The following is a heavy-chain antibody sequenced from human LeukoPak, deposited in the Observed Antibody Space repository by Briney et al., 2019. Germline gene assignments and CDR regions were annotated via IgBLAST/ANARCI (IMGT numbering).Heavy chain of an antibody. V-gene: IGHV3-23*01. CDR1: GGTFSSYA. CDR3: AKSGLNRFDY. J-gene: IGHJ4*02. CDR2: ISGSGGST. Sequence: GASVKVSCKASGGTFSSYAISWVRQAPGKGLEWVSAISGSGGSTYYADSVKGRFTISRDNSKNTLYLQMNSLRAEDTAVYYCAKSGLNRFDYWGQGTLVTVSS. D-gene: IGHD1-14*01.